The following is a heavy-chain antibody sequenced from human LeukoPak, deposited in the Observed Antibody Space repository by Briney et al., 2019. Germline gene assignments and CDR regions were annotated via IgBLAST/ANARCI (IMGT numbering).Heavy chain of an antibody. CDR2: ISSSSSTI. D-gene: IGHD5-12*01. Sequence: GGSLRLSCAASGFTFNSYTMNWVRQAPGKGLEWVSKISSSSSTIYYADSVKGRFTISRDNAKNSLYLQMNSLRAEDTAVYYCARDSPQALAILHAFDIWGHGTMVTVSS. J-gene: IGHJ3*02. V-gene: IGHV3-48*01. CDR3: ARDSPQALAILHAFDI. CDR1: GFTFNSYT.